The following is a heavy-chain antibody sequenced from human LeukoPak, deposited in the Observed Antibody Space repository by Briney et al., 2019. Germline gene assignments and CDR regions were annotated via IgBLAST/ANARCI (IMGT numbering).Heavy chain of an antibody. CDR1: GFTFSSYG. V-gene: IGHV3-30*18. D-gene: IGHD3-22*01. CDR2: ISYDGSNK. Sequence: PGGSLRLSCAASGFTFSSYGMHWVCQAPGKGLEWVAVISYDGSNKYYADSVKGRFTISRDNSKNTLYLQMNSLRAEDTAVYYCAKDSSGYYSGLYYWGQGTLVTVSS. J-gene: IGHJ4*02. CDR3: AKDSSGYYSGLYY.